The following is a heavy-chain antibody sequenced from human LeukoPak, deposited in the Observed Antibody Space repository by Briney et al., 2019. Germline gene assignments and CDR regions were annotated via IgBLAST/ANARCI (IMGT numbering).Heavy chain of an antibody. Sequence: PGGSLRLSCAASGFTFSNYAMHWVRQAPGKGLEFVSTISSNGDSTYYANSVRGRFTISRDNSKNMLWLQMGSLRAEDTAVYYCARDNQEGAADYWGQGTLVTVSS. V-gene: IGHV3-64*01. CDR1: GFTFSNYA. CDR2: ISSNGDST. CDR3: ARDNQEGAADY. J-gene: IGHJ4*02. D-gene: IGHD1-26*01.